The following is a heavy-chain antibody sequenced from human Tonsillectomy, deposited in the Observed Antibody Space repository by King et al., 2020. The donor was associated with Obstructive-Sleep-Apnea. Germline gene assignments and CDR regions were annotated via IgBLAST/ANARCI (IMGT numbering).Heavy chain of an antibody. D-gene: IGHD5-12*01. Sequence: VQLVESGGGLVKPGGSLRLSCAASGFTFSDYYMSWIRQAPGKGLEWVSDISSSSTYRKYTNSVKGRFTISRDNANNSLYLQMNSLRVEDTAVYYCAGVGSSGYATEDRWGQGALGTVSS. J-gene: IGHJ4*02. CDR3: AGVGSSGYATEDR. CDR2: ISSSSTYR. CDR1: GFTFSDYY. V-gene: IGHV3-11*06.